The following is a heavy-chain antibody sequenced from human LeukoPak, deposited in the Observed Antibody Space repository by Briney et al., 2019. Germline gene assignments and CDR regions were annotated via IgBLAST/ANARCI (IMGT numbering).Heavy chain of an antibody. Sequence: SETLSLTCAVYGGSFSGYYWSWIRQPPGNGLEWIGEINHSGSTNYNPSLKSRVTISVDTSKNQFSLKLSSVTAADTAVYYCASRGGSLGARYNWFDPWGQGTLVTVSS. CDR1: GGSFSGYY. CDR2: INHSGST. J-gene: IGHJ5*02. V-gene: IGHV4-34*01. CDR3: ASRGGSLGARYNWFDP. D-gene: IGHD3-16*01.